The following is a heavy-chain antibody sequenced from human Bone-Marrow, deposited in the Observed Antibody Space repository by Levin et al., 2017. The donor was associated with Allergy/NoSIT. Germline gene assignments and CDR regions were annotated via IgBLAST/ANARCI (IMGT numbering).Heavy chain of an antibody. J-gene: IGHJ3*01. CDR2: VSGRSDYI. CDR3: ARGLNFWSPYIFAFDV. CDR1: GFAFSSYS. Sequence: PGESLKISCAASGFAFSSYSMNWVRQAPGKGLEWVASVSGRSDYIYYADSVKGRFTISRDTAKHSLYLQMNSLRGEDTAVYYCARGLNFWSPYIFAFDVWGQGIMVSVSS. D-gene: IGHD3-3*01. V-gene: IGHV3-21*01.